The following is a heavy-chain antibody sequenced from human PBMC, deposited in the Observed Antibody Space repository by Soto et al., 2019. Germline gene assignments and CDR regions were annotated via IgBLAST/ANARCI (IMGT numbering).Heavy chain of an antibody. D-gene: IGHD1-20*01. CDR2: IIPILGTA. Sequence: SLKVSCKASGGTFSSYAISWARQAPGQRLEWMVGIIPILGTANYAQKFQSRVTITTDESTSTAYMELSSLRSEDTAVYYCASGKWNVHFFSAMGVWVQGTRGTV. J-gene: IGHJ6*02. CDR3: ASGKWNVHFFSAMGV. CDR1: GGTFSSYA. V-gene: IGHV1-69*05.